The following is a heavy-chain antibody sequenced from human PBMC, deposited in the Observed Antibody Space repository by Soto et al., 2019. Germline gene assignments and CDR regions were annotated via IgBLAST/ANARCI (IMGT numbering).Heavy chain of an antibody. CDR3: ARGRPRDY. V-gene: IGHV3-30*03. J-gene: IGHJ4*02. CDR1: QFPFSNYA. Sequence: GGSLILSCAPAQFPFSNYAMHWVRQPPGKGLQWLAVISYDGNNKYYADSVEGRFTISRDNSKNTLYLQMNSLRAEDTAVYHCARGRPRDYWGQGP. CDR2: ISYDGNNK.